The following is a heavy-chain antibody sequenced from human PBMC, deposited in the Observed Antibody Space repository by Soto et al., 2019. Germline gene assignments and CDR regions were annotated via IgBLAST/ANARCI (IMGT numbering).Heavy chain of an antibody. CDR1: GFTFNSHW. CDR3: ARLHCVTFARNGGTNYFDY. Sequence: GGSLRLSCAASGFTFNSHWLSWVRQAPGKGPEWVANIRQDGSVKYYVDSAKGRFTVSRDNADNSLYLQMNSLRAEDTAVYYCARLHCVTFARNGGTNYFDYWGQGALVTVSS. V-gene: IGHV3-7*01. CDR2: IRQDGSVK. J-gene: IGHJ4*02. D-gene: IGHD2-8*01.